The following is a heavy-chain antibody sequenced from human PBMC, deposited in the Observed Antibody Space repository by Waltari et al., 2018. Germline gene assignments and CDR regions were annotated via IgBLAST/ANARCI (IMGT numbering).Heavy chain of an antibody. CDR1: GFTFSDYT. J-gene: IGHJ4*02. D-gene: IGHD4-17*01. Sequence: EVQLVESGGGLVKPGGSLRLSCAASGFTFSDYTMSWVRQTPGKWLEWVSCISSSSSFIYYADSVKGRFTISRDNAKNSLFLQMNSLRAEDTSVYYCVRSDYGDYVGGYYWGQGTVVTVSS. V-gene: IGHV3-21*01. CDR3: VRSDYGDYVGGYY. CDR2: ISSSSSFI.